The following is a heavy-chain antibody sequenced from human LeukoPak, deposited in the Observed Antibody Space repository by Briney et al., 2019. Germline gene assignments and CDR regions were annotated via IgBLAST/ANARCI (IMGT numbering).Heavy chain of an antibody. CDR1: GFTFSDYY. D-gene: IGHD3-22*01. CDR3: ATPLDYYDRSDSHQGGD. Sequence: GGSLRLSCAASGFTFSDYYMSWIRQAPGKGLEWVSYISSSGSTIYYADSVKGRFTISRDNAKNSLYLQMNSLRAEDTAVYYCATPLDYYDRSDSHQGGDWGQGTLVTVSS. V-gene: IGHV3-11*01. J-gene: IGHJ4*02. CDR2: ISSSGSTI.